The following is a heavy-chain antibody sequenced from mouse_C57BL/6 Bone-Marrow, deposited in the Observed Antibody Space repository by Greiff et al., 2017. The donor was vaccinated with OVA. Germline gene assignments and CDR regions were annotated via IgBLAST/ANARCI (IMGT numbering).Heavy chain of an antibody. CDR3: VRSLLRFAY. D-gene: IGHD2-3*01. Sequence: EVQVVESGGGLVQPKGSLKLSCAASGFSFNTYAMNWVRQAPGKGLEWVARIRSKSNNYATYYADSVKDRFTISRDDSESMLYLQMNNLKTEDTAMYYCVRSLLRFAYWGQGTLVTVSA. CDR2: IRSKSNNYAT. CDR1: GFSFNTYA. V-gene: IGHV10-1*01. J-gene: IGHJ3*01.